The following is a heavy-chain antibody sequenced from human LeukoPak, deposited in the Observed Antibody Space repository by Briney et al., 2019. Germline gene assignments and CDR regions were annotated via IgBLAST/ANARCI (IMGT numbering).Heavy chain of an antibody. Sequence: GRSLRLSCAASGFTFSSYGMHWVRQAPGEGLEWVAVISYDGSNKYYADSVKGRFTISRDNSKNTLYLQMNSLRAEDTAVYYCAKDLGVGGWTFDYWGQGTLVTVSS. J-gene: IGHJ4*02. CDR3: AKDLGVGGWTFDY. CDR1: GFTFSSYG. D-gene: IGHD6-19*01. V-gene: IGHV3-30*18. CDR2: ISYDGSNK.